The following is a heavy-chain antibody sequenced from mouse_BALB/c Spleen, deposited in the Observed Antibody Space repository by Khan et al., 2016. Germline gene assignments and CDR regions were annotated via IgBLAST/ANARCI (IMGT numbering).Heavy chain of an antibody. D-gene: IGHD2-4*01. V-gene: IGHV5-6*01. CDR3: TRRIYYDFENQAMDY. J-gene: IGHJ4*01. CDR2: ISDGGTYT. CDR1: GFTFSTYG. Sequence: EVQLVETGGDSVQPGGSLKLSCAASGFTFSTYGMSWVRQTPDKRLEWVATISDGGTYTYYPDSVKGRFTISRDNAKNTLYLQMSSLKSEDTAMYYCTRRIYYDFENQAMDYWGQGTSVTVSS.